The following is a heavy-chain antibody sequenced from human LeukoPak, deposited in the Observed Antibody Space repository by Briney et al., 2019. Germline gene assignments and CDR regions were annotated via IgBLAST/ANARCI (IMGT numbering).Heavy chain of an antibody. V-gene: IGHV3-23*01. D-gene: IGHD3-10*02. CDR1: GFTFKLSA. CDR3: ARDRGPYVAIGNNWLDL. CDR2: ITGFGTET. J-gene: IGHJ5*02. Sequence: GGSLRLSCEASGFTFKLSAMNSVRHPPGKGLEWLSSITGFGTETYYADSVKGRFTVSRDNSKSTLYLQMNSLRAEDTAVYYCARDRGPYVAIGNNWLDLWGQGTLVTVSS.